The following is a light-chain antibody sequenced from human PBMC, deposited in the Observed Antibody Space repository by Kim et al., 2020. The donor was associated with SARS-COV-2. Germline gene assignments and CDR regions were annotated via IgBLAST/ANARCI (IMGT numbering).Light chain of an antibody. Sequence: TSSSYGSSVNSGHNYVSWHQQLPGTAPKLLIYSTNKRPSGVPDRFSGSKSGNSASLAISGLRSEDEADYYCEAWADSLSGQVCGGGTKLTVL. CDR2: STN. CDR3: EAWADSLSGQV. V-gene: IGLV1-47*01. CDR1: SVNSGHNY. J-gene: IGLJ3*02.